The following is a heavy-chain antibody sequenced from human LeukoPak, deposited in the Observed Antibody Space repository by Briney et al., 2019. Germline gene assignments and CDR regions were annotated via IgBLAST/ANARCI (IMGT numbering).Heavy chain of an antibody. D-gene: IGHD6-6*01. CDR2: IIPIFGTA. CDR3: ARASSADNGFDY. V-gene: IGHV1-69*01. J-gene: IGHJ4*02. CDR1: GGTFCSYA. Sequence: SVKVSCKASGGTFCSYAISWVRQAPGQGLEWMGGIIPIFGTANYAQKFQGRVTITADESTSTAYMELSSLRSEDTAVYYCARASSADNGFDYWGQGTLVTVSS.